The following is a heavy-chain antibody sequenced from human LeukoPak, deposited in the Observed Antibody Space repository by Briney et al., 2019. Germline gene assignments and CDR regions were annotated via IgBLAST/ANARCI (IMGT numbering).Heavy chain of an antibody. Sequence: GGSLRLSCAASGFTFDDYAMHWVRQAPGKGLEWVSGISWNSGSIGYADSVKGRFTISRDNAKNSLYLQMNSLRAEDTALYYCAKVRDGYNHGPFDYWGQGTLVTVSS. CDR1: GFTFDDYA. V-gene: IGHV3-9*01. CDR3: AKVRDGYNHGPFDY. CDR2: ISWNSGSI. D-gene: IGHD5-24*01. J-gene: IGHJ4*02.